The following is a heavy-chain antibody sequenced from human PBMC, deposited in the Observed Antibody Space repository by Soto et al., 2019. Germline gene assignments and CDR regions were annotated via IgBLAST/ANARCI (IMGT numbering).Heavy chain of an antibody. CDR1: GGSIISSSYY. CDR2: IYYSGST. V-gene: IGHV4-39*01. D-gene: IGHD2-15*01. J-gene: IGHJ4*02. Sequence: SETLSLTCTVSGGSIISSSYYWVWIRQPPGKGLEWIGSIYYSGSTYYNPSLKSRVTISVDTSKNQFSLKLSSVTAADTAVYYCAGGGCSGGSCYGSPFDYWGQGTLVTVSS. CDR3: AGGGCSGGSCYGSPFDY.